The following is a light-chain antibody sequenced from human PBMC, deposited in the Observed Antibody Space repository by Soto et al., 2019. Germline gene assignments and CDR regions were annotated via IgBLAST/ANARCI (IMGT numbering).Light chain of an antibody. J-gene: IGLJ2*01. V-gene: IGLV1-40*01. CDR3: QSYDSSLSGHVV. Sequence: QSVLTQPPSVSGAPGQRVTISCTGSSSNIGAGYDVHWYQQLPGTAPKLLIYVNINRPSGVPDRFSGSKSGTSASLAITGLQAEDEADYYCQSYDSSLSGHVVFGGGTKVTVL. CDR2: VNI. CDR1: SSNIGAGYD.